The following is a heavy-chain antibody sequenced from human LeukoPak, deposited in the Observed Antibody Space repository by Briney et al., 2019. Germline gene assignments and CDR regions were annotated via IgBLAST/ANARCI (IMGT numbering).Heavy chain of an antibody. CDR2: INPNSGGT. V-gene: IGHV1-2*02. CDR3: ARDGDRYSSGWLHDY. CDR1: GYTFTGYY. D-gene: IGHD6-19*01. Sequence: ASVKVSCKASGYTFTGYYMHWVRQAPGQGLEWMGWINPNSGGTNYAQKCQGRVTMTRDTSISTAYMDLSRLRSDDTAVYYCARDGDRYSSGWLHDYWGQGTLVTVSS. J-gene: IGHJ4*02.